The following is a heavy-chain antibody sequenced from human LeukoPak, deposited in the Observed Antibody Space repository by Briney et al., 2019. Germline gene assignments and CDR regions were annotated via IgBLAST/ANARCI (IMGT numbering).Heavy chain of an antibody. V-gene: IGHV4-39*07. CDR3: ARGGLRSIVLMVYATRYYYMDV. D-gene: IGHD2-8*01. Sequence: GWVRQAPGKGLEWIGSIYYSGSTYYNPSLKSRVTISVDTSKNQFSLKLSSGTAADTAVYYCARGGLRSIVLMVYATRYYYMDVWGKGTTVTVSS. J-gene: IGHJ6*03. CDR2: IYYSGST.